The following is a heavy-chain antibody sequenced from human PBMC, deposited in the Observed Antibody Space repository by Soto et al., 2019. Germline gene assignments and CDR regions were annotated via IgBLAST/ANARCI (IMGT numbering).Heavy chain of an antibody. D-gene: IGHD3-10*01. J-gene: IGHJ5*02. CDR1: GFTFSSYA. CDR2: ISSNGGST. V-gene: IGHV3-64*01. CDR3: ARDLGLVRGVIITAPWFDP. Sequence: GSLRLSCAASGFTFSSYAMHWVRQAPGKGLEYVSAISSNGGSTYYSNSVKGRFTISRDNSKNTLYLQMGSLRAEDMAVYYCARDLGLVRGVIITAPWFDPWGQGTLVTVS.